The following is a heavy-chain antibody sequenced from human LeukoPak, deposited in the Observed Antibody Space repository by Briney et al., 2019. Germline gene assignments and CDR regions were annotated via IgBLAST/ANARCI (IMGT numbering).Heavy chain of an antibody. CDR3: AREGTGSSLSEYFQH. CDR1: RGTFRSYA. CDR2: IIPIFGTA. D-gene: IGHD3-10*01. J-gene: IGHJ1*01. Sequence: SVKVSCKASRGTFRSYAISWVRQAPGQGLEWMGGIIPIFGTANYAQKFQGRVTITADKSTSTAYMELSSLRSEDTAVYYCAREGTGSSLSEYFQHWGQGTLVTVSS. V-gene: IGHV1-69*06.